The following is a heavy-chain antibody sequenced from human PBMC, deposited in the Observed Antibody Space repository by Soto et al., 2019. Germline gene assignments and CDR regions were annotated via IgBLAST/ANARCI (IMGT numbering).Heavy chain of an antibody. Sequence: PSETLSLTCAVYGGSFSGYYWSWIRQPPGKGLEWIGEINHSGSTNYNPSLKSRVTISVDTSKNQFSLKLSSVTAADTAVYYCVRGGVPAAYYYYYYGMDVWGQGTTVTVSS. CDR3: VRGGVPAAYYYYYYGMDV. D-gene: IGHD2-2*01. J-gene: IGHJ6*02. CDR2: INHSGST. CDR1: GGSFSGYY. V-gene: IGHV4-34*01.